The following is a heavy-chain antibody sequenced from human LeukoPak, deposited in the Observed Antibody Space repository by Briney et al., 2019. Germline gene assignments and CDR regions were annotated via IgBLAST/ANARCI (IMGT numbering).Heavy chain of an antibody. D-gene: IGHD3-3*01. J-gene: IGHJ4*02. CDR2: IYYSGST. V-gene: IGHV4-39*01. CDR1: GGSISSSSYY. CDR3: ARHSTRITIFGVVTATFDY. Sequence: PSETLSLTCTVSGGSISSSSYYWGWIRQPPGKGLEWIGSIYYSGSTYYNPSLKSRVTISVDTSKNQLSLKLSSVTAADTAVYYCARHSTRITIFGVVTATFDYWGQGTLVTVSS.